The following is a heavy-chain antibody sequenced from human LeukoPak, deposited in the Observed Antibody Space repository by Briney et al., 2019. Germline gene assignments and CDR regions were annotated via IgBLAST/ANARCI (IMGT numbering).Heavy chain of an antibody. CDR1: GFTFSSYG. CDR3: ATTVLEY. V-gene: IGHV3-30*02. CDR2: IRYDGSNK. D-gene: IGHD4-11*01. J-gene: IGHJ4*02. Sequence: QAGGSLRLSCAASGFTFSSYGMHRVRQARGKGLEWVAFIRYDGSNKYYADSVKGRFTISRDNSKNTLYLQMNSLRAEDTAVYYCATTVLEYWGQGTLVTVSS.